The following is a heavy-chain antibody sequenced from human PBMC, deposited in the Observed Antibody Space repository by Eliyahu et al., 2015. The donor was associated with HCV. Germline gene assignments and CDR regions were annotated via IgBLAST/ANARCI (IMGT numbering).Heavy chain of an antibody. J-gene: IGHJ3*02. CDR1: GFSFSDXY. CDR3: AREPYCGDGCYSIGVFDS. D-gene: IGHD2-21*02. CDR2: VRNRVNSYTI. Sequence: EVQLVESGGGLVQPGGSLRLSCAASGFSFSDXYIDWVRQAPGKGLEWVGRVRNRVNSYTIDYAASVKGRFTLSRDDSNNSLYLQMNNLKTEDTALYYCAREPYCGDGCYSIGVFDSWGLGTMVTVSS. V-gene: IGHV3-72*01.